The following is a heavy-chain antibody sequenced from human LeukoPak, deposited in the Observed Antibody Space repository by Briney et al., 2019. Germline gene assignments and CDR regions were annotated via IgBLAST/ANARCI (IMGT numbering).Heavy chain of an antibody. Sequence: PGGSLRLSCAASGFTFDDYTMHWVRQAPGKGLEWVSLISWDGGSTYYADSVKGRFTISRDNAKNTLYLHMNSLRAEDTAVYYCSRGGANVLNDWGQGTLVTVSS. CDR1: GFTFDDYT. D-gene: IGHD4/OR15-4a*01. V-gene: IGHV3-43*01. CDR2: ISWDGGST. CDR3: SRGGANVLND. J-gene: IGHJ4*02.